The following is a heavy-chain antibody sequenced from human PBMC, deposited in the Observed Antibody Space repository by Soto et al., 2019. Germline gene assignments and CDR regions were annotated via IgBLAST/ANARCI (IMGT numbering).Heavy chain of an antibody. D-gene: IGHD3-22*01. CDR1: GFIFGDFT. CDR2: IRAKSYSETT. Sequence: GGPLRLSCTASGFIFGDFTMSWFRQAPGKGLEWVGYIRAKSYSETTTYVASVKDRFAISRDDSRQTLYLYMDSLKTEDTAMYYCIRTFHFDSTGYWGQGTQVTVSS. CDR3: IRTFHFDSTGY. J-gene: IGHJ4*02. V-gene: IGHV3-49*03.